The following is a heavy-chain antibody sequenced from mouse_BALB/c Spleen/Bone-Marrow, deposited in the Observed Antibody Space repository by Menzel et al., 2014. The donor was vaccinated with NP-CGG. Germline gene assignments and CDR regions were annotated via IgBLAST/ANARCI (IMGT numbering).Heavy chain of an antibody. CDR2: IKTKSNDYET. CDR1: GFTFNTYA. Sequence: EVKLVESGGGLVQPVGSLKLSCVASGFTFNTYAMNWVRQAPGKGLEWVARIKTKSNDYETFYADSVKDRFTISRDDSQNMLYLQMNNLKTEDTAMYYCVGATACYFDYWGQGTTLTVSS. J-gene: IGHJ2*01. CDR3: VGATACYFDY. D-gene: IGHD3-1*01. V-gene: IGHV10-1*02.